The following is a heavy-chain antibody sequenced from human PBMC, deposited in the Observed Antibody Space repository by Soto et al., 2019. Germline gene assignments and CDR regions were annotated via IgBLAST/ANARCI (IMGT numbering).Heavy chain of an antibody. D-gene: IGHD1-26*01. CDR2: ISYDGSNK. V-gene: IGHV3-30-3*01. Sequence: QVQLVESGGGVVQPGRSLRLSCAASGLIFSSYSMHWVRQAPGKGLEWVAVISYDGSNKYYADSVKGRFTISRDNSKNMLYLTMISLRAEDTAVYYCARALCATGTYSNMADYWGQGTLVTVSS. CDR3: ARALCATGTYSNMADY. J-gene: IGHJ4*02. CDR1: GLIFSSYS.